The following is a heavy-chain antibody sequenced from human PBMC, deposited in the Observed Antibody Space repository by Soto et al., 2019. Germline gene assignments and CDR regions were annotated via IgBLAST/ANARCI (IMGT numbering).Heavy chain of an antibody. J-gene: IGHJ5*02. CDR3: VRLTSRITAACHGRSNSLVP. CDR2: IYHTGTT. Sequence: SETLSLTCTVSGGSVTSSSCYWGWIRQPPGKGLEWIGDIYHTGTTYYNPSLKSRVTIYVDTSTEQFSLKLSSVTAADTAMYYCVRLTSRITAACHGRSNSLVPWGPGTMVTVSS. V-gene: IGHV4-39*01. CDR1: GGSVTSSSCY. D-gene: IGHD1-20*01.